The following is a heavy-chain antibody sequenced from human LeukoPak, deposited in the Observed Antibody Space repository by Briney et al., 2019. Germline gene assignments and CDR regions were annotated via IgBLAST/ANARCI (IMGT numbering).Heavy chain of an antibody. Sequence: SETLSLTCTVSSGSISTSNYYWGWVRQPPGKALEWIGNIFYSGSTYYSPSLKSRVTISLDTSRNQFSLKLTSVTAADTAVYYCARRGAAYGDSYYFDDWGQGILVTVSS. D-gene: IGHD4-17*01. J-gene: IGHJ4*02. CDR3: ARRGAAYGDSYYFDD. CDR1: SGSISTSNYY. CDR2: IFYSGST. V-gene: IGHV4-39*07.